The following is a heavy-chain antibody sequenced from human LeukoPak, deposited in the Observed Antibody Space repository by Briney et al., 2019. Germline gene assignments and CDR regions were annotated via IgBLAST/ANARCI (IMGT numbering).Heavy chain of an antibody. Sequence: GESLKISCKASGYIITTYWLGWVRQTPGKGLEWMGIIYPSDSETRYSPSFQGQVTMSVDKSISTAYLQWSSLKASDTAMYYCTRQGSSWEVPGSWGQGTLVTVSS. CDR2: IYPSDSET. J-gene: IGHJ5*02. CDR1: GYIITTYW. CDR3: TRQGSSWEVPGS. V-gene: IGHV5-51*01. D-gene: IGHD6-13*01.